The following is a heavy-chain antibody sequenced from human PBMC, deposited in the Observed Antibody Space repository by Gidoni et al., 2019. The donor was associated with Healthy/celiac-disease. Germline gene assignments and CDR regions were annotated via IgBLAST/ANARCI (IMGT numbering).Heavy chain of an antibody. Sequence: QVQLQESGPGLVKPSGTLSLTCAVSGGSISRRNWWSWVRQPPGQGLEWIGEIYHSGSTNYNPSLRSRVTISVDKSKNQFSLKLSSVTAADTAVYYCARLAAAGRYYYYYMDVWGKGTTVTVSS. J-gene: IGHJ6*03. D-gene: IGHD6-13*01. CDR2: IYHSGST. CDR1: GGSISRRNW. V-gene: IGHV4-4*02. CDR3: ARLAAAGRYYYYYMDV.